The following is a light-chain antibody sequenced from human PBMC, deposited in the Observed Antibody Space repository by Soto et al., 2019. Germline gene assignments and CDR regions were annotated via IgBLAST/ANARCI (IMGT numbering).Light chain of an antibody. J-gene: IGKJ4*01. Sequence: DIQMTRSASSLSASVGDRVTITCQASQDISNYLNWYQQKPGKAPKLLIYDASNLETGVPSRFSGSGSGTDFTFTISSLQAEDIATYYCQQYDNLPRPFGGGTKVEIK. CDR2: DAS. CDR1: QDISNY. CDR3: QQYDNLPRP. V-gene: IGKV1-33*01.